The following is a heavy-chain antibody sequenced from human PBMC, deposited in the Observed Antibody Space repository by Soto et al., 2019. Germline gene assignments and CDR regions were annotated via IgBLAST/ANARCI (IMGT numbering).Heavy chain of an antibody. Sequence: QVQLQESGPGLVKPSQTLSLTCTVSXGSXXXXXXXXXWXRQXXGKGLEWIGYIYYSGSTYYNPSLKXXXXXXXXXXXXXXXXXXXXXXXXXXXXXXXXXXXXXNWFDPWGQGTLVTVSS. CDR2: IYYSGST. J-gene: IGHJ5*02. CDR1: XGSXXXXXXX. V-gene: IGHV4-30-4*01. CDR3: XXXXXXNWFDP.